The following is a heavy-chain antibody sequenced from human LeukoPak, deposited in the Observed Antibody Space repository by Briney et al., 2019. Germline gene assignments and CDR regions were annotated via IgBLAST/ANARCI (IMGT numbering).Heavy chain of an antibody. CDR3: ARDQRYFDWFDAFDI. J-gene: IGHJ3*02. CDR2: IYTSGST. V-gene: IGHV4-4*07. CDR1: VGSISSYY. Sequence: PSETLSLTCTVSVGSISSYYGSWIRQPAGKGLEWIGRIYTSGSTNYNPSLKRRVTMSVDTSKNKFSLKLSSATAADTAVYYCARDQRYFDWFDAFDIWGQGTMVTVSS. D-gene: IGHD3-9*01.